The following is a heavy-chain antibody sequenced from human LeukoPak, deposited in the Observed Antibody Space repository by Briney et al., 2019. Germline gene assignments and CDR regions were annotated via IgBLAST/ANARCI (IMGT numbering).Heavy chain of an antibody. CDR2: IIPIFGTA. V-gene: IGHV1-69*05. Sequence: SVKVSCKASGGTFSSYAIGWVRQAPGQGLEWMGGIIPIFGTASYAQEFQGRVTITTDESTSTAYMELSSLRSEDTAVYYCASYADYYDSSGYYYSFDYWGQGTLVTVSS. D-gene: IGHD3-22*01. CDR3: ASYADYYDSSGYYYSFDY. J-gene: IGHJ4*02. CDR1: GGTFSSYA.